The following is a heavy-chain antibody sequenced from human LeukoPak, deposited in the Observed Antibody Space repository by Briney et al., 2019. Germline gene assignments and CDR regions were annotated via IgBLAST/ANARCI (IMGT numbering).Heavy chain of an antibody. V-gene: IGHV4-34*01. CDR2: INHSGRT. CDR3: ARGHNQTPYSYGYFDY. CDR1: GGSFSGYY. J-gene: IGHJ4*02. D-gene: IGHD5-18*01. Sequence: KPSETLCLTCAVYGGSFSGYYWSWIRQPPGKGLEWIGEINHSGRTNYNPSLKSRVTISVDTSKNQFSLKLSSVTAADTAVYYCARGHNQTPYSYGYFDYWGQGTLVTVSS.